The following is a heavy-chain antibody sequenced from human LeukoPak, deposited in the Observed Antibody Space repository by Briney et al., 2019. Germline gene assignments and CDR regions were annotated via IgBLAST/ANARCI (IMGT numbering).Heavy chain of an antibody. V-gene: IGHV1-69*13. CDR3: AGGLGYCSSTSCYGAPTFDY. D-gene: IGHD2-2*01. CDR1: GGTFSSYA. J-gene: IGHJ4*02. Sequence: ASVKVSFKASGGTFSSYAISWVRQAPGQGLEWMGGIIPIFGTANYAQEFQGRVTITADESTSTAYMELSSLRSEDTAVYYCAGGLGYCSSTSCYGAPTFDYWGQGTLVTVSS. CDR2: IIPIFGTA.